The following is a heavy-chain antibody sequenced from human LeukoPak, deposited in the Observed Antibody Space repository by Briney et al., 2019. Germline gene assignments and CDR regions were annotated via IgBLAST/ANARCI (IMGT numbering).Heavy chain of an antibody. Sequence: PGRSVRLFCAASGFTFSSYAMLCVRQAPAKGLVWVAVISYDGSNKYYADSVKGRFTISRHNPKNTLCLQMNSLRAEDTAVYYCAKDRGFDFWRPYYYYYGMDVWGEGTTVTVSS. D-gene: IGHD3-3*01. CDR3: AKDRGFDFWRPYYYYYGMDV. J-gene: IGHJ6*04. V-gene: IGHV3-30-3*01. CDR2: ISYDGSNK. CDR1: GFTFSSYA.